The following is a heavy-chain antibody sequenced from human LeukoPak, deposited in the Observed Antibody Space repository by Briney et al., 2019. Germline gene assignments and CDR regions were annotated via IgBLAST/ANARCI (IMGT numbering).Heavy chain of an antibody. Sequence: SVKVSCKASGGTFSSYAISWVRQAPGQGLEWMGGIIPIFGTANYAQKFQGRVTITTDESTSTAYMELSSLRSEDTAVYYCARVDSGGWYDAFDIWGQGTMVTVSS. CDR1: GGTFSSYA. V-gene: IGHV1-69*05. J-gene: IGHJ3*02. CDR3: ARVDSGGWYDAFDI. CDR2: IIPIFGTA. D-gene: IGHD6-19*01.